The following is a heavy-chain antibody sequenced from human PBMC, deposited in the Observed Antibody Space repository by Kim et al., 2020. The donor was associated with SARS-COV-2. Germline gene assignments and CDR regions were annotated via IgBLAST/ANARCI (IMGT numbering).Heavy chain of an antibody. J-gene: IGHJ6*02. CDR3: ARGKETGTPSFTWSKYYYYGMDV. V-gene: IGHV3-74*01. CDR1: GFTFSSYW. CDR2: INSDGSST. D-gene: IGHD1-1*01. Sequence: GGSLRLSCAASGFTFSSYWMHWVRQAPGKGLVWVSRINSDGSSTSYADSVKGRFTISRDNAKNTLYLQMNSLRAEDTAVYYCARGKETGTPSFTWSKYYYYGMDVWGQGTTVTVSS.